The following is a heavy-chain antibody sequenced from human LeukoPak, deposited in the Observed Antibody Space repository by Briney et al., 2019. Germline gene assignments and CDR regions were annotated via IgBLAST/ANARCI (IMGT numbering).Heavy chain of an antibody. CDR1: GGSVSAFY. V-gene: IGHV4-59*02. CDR3: ARNRVATIYGKFDY. J-gene: IGHJ4*02. CDR2: VSYTGSNNHTGST. D-gene: IGHD5-12*01. Sequence: KPSETLSLTCTVSGGSVSAFYWSWIRQPPGKGLQWIGYVSYTGSNNHTGSTNYNPSLKSRVNISVDTSNNQFSLKLSSLTAADTAVYFCARNRVATIYGKFDYWGQGTLVTVSS.